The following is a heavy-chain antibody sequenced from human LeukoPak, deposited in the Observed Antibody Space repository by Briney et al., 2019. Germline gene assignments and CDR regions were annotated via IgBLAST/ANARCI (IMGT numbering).Heavy chain of an antibody. CDR2: MFHSGST. Sequence: PSETLSLTCAVSGYSLSSGFYWGWIRPTPGKGLEWIASMFHSGSTYYNPSLKTRVAISVDTSKNQFSLKLTSVTAADTAIYYCARDSGTYHTLNSWGQGTLVTVSS. V-gene: IGHV4-38-2*02. J-gene: IGHJ5*02. CDR1: GYSLSSGFY. CDR3: ARDSGTYHTLNS. D-gene: IGHD1-26*01.